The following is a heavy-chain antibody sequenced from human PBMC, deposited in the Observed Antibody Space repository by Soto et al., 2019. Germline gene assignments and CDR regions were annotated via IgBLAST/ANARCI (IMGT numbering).Heavy chain of an antibody. J-gene: IGHJ4*02. V-gene: IGHV3-23*01. D-gene: IGHD4-4*01. Sequence: EVQLLESGGGLVQPGGSLRLSCAASGFTFSSFGMNWVRQAPGKGLEWVSLISDSGGSTYHADSVKGRFTISRGNSKNTLYLQMNSLRAEDTAVYYCAKAATITTLYNFDFWGQGTLVTVSS. CDR3: AKAATITTLYNFDF. CDR1: GFTFSSFG. CDR2: ISDSGGST.